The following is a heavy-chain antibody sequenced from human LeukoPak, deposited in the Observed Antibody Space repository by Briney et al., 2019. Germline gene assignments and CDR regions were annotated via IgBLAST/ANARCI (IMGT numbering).Heavy chain of an antibody. CDR3: ASYDYYDSSGYHYTTFDY. CDR1: GGSISSSSYY. J-gene: IGHJ4*02. CDR2: IYYSGST. D-gene: IGHD3-22*01. Sequence: SETLSLTCTVSGGSISSSSYYWGWIRQPPGKGLEWIGSIYYSGSTYYNPSLKSRVTISVDTSKNQFSLKLSPVTAADTAVYYCASYDYYDSSGYHYTTFDYWGQGTLVTVFS. V-gene: IGHV4-39*01.